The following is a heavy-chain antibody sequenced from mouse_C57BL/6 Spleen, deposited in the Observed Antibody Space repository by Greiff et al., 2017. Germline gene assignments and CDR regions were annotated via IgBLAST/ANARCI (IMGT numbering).Heavy chain of an antibody. V-gene: IGHV5-17*01. Sequence: EVKLVESGGGLVQPGGSLKLSCAASGFTFSDSGMHWVRQAPEKGLAWVAYISSGSSTIYYADTVKGRFTISRDNAKNTLFLQMTSLRSEDTAMYYCARGGSPDYSAMDYWGQGTSVTVSS. CDR1: GFTFSDSG. CDR2: ISSGSSTI. CDR3: ARGGSPDYSAMDY. D-gene: IGHD1-1*01. J-gene: IGHJ4*01.